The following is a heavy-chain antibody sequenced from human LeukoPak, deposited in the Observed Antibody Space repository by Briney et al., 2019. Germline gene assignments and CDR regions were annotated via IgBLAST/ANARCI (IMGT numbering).Heavy chain of an antibody. CDR1: GFTFSSYS. CDR2: INSSSSTI. Sequence: GGSLRLSCVASGFTFSSYSMNWVRQAPGKGLEWVSYINSSSSTIYYADSVKGRFTISRDNAKNSLDLQMNNLRAEDTAMYYFARAGEQLWSHNAFDVGGQGTMVSVSS. V-gene: IGHV3-48*01. CDR3: ARAGEQLWSHNAFDV. D-gene: IGHD5-18*01. J-gene: IGHJ3*01.